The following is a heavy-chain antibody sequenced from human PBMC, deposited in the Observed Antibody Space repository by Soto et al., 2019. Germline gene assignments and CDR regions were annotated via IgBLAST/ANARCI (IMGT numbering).Heavy chain of an antibody. CDR3: AGRIYYGSGSYVDY. V-gene: IGHV4-59*01. CDR1: GGSISSYY. Sequence: SETLSLTCTVSGGSISSYYWSWIRQPPGKGLEWIGYIYYSGSTNYNPSLKSRVTISVDTSKNQFSLKLSSVTAADTAVYYCAGRIYYGSGSYVDYWGQGTLVTVSS. CDR2: IYYSGST. D-gene: IGHD3-10*01. J-gene: IGHJ4*02.